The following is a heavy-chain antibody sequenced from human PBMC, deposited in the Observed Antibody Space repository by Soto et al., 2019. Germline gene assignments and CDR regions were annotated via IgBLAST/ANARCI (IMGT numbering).Heavy chain of an antibody. D-gene: IGHD6-13*01. V-gene: IGHV4-59*01. J-gene: IGHJ4*02. Sequence: SETLSLTCTVSGGSISSYYWSWIRQPPGKGLEWIGYIYYSGSTNYNPSLKSRVTISVDTSKNQFSLKLSSVTAADTAVYYCALQLIAAPKTLDYWGQGTLVTVSS. CDR1: GGSISSYY. CDR3: ALQLIAAPKTLDY. CDR2: IYYSGST.